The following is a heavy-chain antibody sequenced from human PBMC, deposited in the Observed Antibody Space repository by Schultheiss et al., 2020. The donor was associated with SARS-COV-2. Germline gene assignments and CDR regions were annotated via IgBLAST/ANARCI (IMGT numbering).Heavy chain of an antibody. J-gene: IGHJ4*02. CDR2: ISHSSSYI. CDR1: GFIFSSYS. Sequence: GESLKISCAGSGFIFSSYSMSWVRQAPGKGLEWVSSISHSSSYIYYADSVKGRFTISRDNAKNSVYLQMNSLRAEDTAVYYCARGVTTMVQGLIGNYWGQGTLVTVSS. D-gene: IGHD3-10*01. V-gene: IGHV3-21*01. CDR3: ARGVTTMVQGLIGNY.